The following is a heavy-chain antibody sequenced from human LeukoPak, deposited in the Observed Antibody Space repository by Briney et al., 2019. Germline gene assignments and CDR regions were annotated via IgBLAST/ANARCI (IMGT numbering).Heavy chain of an antibody. V-gene: IGHV3-30-3*02. CDR2: ISYDGSNK. Sequence: PAGGSLRLSCAASGSTFSSYAMHWVRQAPGKGLEWVAVISYDGSNKYYADSVKGRFTISRDNSKNTLYLQMNCLRAEDTAVYYCAKLSSWYEPTSDYWGQGTLVTVSS. D-gene: IGHD6-13*01. J-gene: IGHJ4*02. CDR3: AKLSSWYEPTSDY. CDR1: GSTFSSYA.